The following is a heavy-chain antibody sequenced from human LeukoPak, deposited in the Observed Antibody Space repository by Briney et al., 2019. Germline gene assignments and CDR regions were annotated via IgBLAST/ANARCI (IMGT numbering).Heavy chain of an antibody. V-gene: IGHV3-30*10. J-gene: IGHJ4*02. CDR2: VSHDTRTK. D-gene: IGHD5-12*01. CDR1: GFSFSTYA. Sequence: GGSLRLSCAASGFSFSTYAMHWVRQAPGKGLQWVAVVSHDTRTKYYTDSLKGRFTISRDNSKNTLYLQMNGLRTDDTAVYYCARAIVGTENFDYWGQGTLVTVSS. CDR3: ARAIVGTENFDY.